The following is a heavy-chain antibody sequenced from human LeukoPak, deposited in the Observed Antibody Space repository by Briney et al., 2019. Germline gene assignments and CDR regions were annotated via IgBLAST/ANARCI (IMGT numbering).Heavy chain of an antibody. CDR2: IYYSGSN. Sequence: SETLSLTCTVSGGSVRTYYWSWIRQPPGKGLEWIGYIYYSGSNNYNPSLKSRVTISVDTSKNQFSLKLSPVTTADTAVYYCAKDVRYYGMDVWGQGTTVTVSS. J-gene: IGHJ6*02. V-gene: IGHV4-59*02. CDR1: GGSVRTYY. CDR3: AKDVRYYGMDV.